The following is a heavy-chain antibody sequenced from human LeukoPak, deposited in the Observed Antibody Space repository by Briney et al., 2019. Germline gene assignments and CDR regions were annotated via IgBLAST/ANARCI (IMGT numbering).Heavy chain of an antibody. J-gene: IGHJ3*02. V-gene: IGHV3-53*01. Sequence: GGSLRLSCAASGFTFSSNYMSWVRQAPGKGLEWISVIYSGGSTNYSGSVKGRFTISRDNSKKTLYLQMNSLRAEDTAVYYCARVDGYNFDAFDIWGQGTMVTVSS. CDR1: GFTFSSNY. CDR3: ARVDGYNFDAFDI. D-gene: IGHD5-24*01. CDR2: IYSGGST.